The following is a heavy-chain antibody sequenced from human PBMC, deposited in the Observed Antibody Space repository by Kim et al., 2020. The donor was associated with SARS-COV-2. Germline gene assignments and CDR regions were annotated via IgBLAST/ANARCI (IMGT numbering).Heavy chain of an antibody. CDR3: ARWKSGSYGY. J-gene: IGHJ4*02. V-gene: IGHV3-74*01. D-gene: IGHD1-26*01. Sequence: STSYADSVKGRFTISRDNAKNTLYLQMNSLRAEDTAVYYCARWKSGSYGYWGQGTLVTVSS. CDR2: ST.